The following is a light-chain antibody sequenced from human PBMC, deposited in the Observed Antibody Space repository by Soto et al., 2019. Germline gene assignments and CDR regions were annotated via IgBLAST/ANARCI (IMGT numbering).Light chain of an antibody. CDR1: QSVSSSY. J-gene: IGKJ1*01. V-gene: IGKV3-20*01. CDR3: QQYGTSPT. Sequence: EIVLTQSPGTLSLSPGERATLSCRASQSVSSSYLAWYQQKPGQAPRLLIYAASTRATGIPDRFSASGSGTEFTLTISSLQSEDFALYFCQQYGTSPTFGQGTRWIS. CDR2: AAS.